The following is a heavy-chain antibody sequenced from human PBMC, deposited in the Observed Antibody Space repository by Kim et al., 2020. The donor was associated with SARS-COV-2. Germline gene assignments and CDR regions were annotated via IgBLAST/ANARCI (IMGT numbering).Heavy chain of an antibody. J-gene: IGHJ4*02. Sequence: GGSLRLSCAASGFTFDDYAMHWVRQAPGKGLEWVSLISGDGGSTYYADSVKGRFTISRDNSKNSLYLQMNSLRTEDTALYYCAKGAFDYDSSGYYYYYWGQRTLVTVSS. V-gene: IGHV3-43*02. CDR3: AKGAFDYDSSGYYYYY. CDR2: ISGDGGST. D-gene: IGHD3-22*01. CDR1: GFTFDDYA.